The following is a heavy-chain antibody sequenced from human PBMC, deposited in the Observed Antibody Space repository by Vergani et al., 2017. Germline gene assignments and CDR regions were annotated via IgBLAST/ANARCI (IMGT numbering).Heavy chain of an antibody. Sequence: QVQLVQSGAEVGKPGASVKISGKASGYTFTAYYIHWVRQAPEQGLEWVGVISPDGFSTFYAQKFQGRVTITRDTSTSTVYVEVTSLRSDDTAVYYCAREPPLTGFFDYWGQGTLVTVSS. V-gene: IGHV1-46*03. CDR3: AREPPLTGFFDY. D-gene: IGHD3-9*01. J-gene: IGHJ4*02. CDR2: ISPDGFST. CDR1: GYTFTAYY.